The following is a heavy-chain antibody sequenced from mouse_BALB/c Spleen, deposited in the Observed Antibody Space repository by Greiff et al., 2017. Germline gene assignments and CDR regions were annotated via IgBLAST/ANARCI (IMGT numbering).Heavy chain of an antibody. CDR2: IYYSGTI. CDR1: GISITTGNYR. J-gene: IGHJ4*01. Sequence: EVKLMESGPGLVKPSQTVSLTCTVTGISITTGNYRWSWIRQFPGNKLEWIGYIYYSGTITYNPSLTSRTTIPRDTSKNQFFLEMNSLTAEDTATYYCARDRGDYYAMDYWGQGTSVTVSS. V-gene: IGHV3-5*02. CDR3: ARDRGDYYAMDY.